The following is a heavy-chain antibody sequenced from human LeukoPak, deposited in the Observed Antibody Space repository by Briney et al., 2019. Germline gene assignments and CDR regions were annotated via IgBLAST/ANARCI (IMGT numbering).Heavy chain of an antibody. J-gene: IGHJ3*02. CDR1: GGSISSGGYS. V-gene: IGHV4-30-2*01. CDR2: IYHSGST. CDR3: AASQDYYDSSGYYHDAFDI. Sequence: SETLSLTCAVSGGSISSGGYSWSWIRQPPGKGLEWIGYIYHSGSTYYNPSLKSRVTISVDRSKNQFSLKLSSVTAADTAVYYCAASQDYYDSSGYYHDAFDIWGQGTMVTVSS. D-gene: IGHD3-22*01.